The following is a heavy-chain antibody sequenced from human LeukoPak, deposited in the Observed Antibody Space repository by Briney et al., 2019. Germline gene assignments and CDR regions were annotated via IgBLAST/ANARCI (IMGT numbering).Heavy chain of an antibody. D-gene: IGHD3-10*01. J-gene: IGHJ3*02. CDR3: AKDVGERGSERDDAFDI. V-gene: IGHV3-9*01. Sequence: GGSLRLSCAASGFTFDGYTMHWVRQAPGKGLEWVSGISWNSGSIGYADSVKGRFTISRDNAKNSLYLQMNSLRAEDTALYCCAKDVGERGSERDDAFDIWGQGTMVTVSS. CDR2: ISWNSGSI. CDR1: GFTFDGYT.